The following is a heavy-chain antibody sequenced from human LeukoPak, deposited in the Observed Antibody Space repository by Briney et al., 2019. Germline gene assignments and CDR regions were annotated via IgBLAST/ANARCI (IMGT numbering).Heavy chain of an antibody. J-gene: IGHJ4*02. CDR2: ISYDGSNK. Sequence: GGSLRLSCAASGFTFSSYAMHWVRQAPGKGLEWVAVISYDGSNKYYADSVKGRFTISRDNSKNTLYLQMNSLRAEDTAVYFCARVGYMVRGVRVGYWGQGTLVTVSS. CDR3: ARVGYMVRGVRVGY. CDR1: GFTFSSYA. D-gene: IGHD3-10*01. V-gene: IGHV3-30-3*01.